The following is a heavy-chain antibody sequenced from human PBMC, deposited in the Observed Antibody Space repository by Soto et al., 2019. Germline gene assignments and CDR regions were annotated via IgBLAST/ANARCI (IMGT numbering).Heavy chain of an antibody. J-gene: IGHJ4*02. V-gene: IGHV3-74*01. CDR1: GFTFSSYW. CDR2: IKGDEITT. Sequence: PGGSLRLSCAASGFTFSSYWIHWVRQAPGKGLVWVSRIKGDEITTNYADSVKGRFTISRDNAKNTVFLQMHSLRAEDTALYYCARGLYGAYGQDFWGQGILVT. CDR3: ARGLYGAYGQDF. D-gene: IGHD4-17*01.